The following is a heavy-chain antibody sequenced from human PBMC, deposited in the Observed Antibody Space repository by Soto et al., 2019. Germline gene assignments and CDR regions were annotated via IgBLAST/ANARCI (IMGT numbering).Heavy chain of an antibody. D-gene: IGHD6-13*01. J-gene: IGHJ5*02. CDR3: ARHQSHSSSYVDP. CDR1: GGFISSSSYY. CDR2: IYYSGST. Sequence: QLQLQESGPGLVKPSETLSLTCTVSGGFISSSSYYWGWIRQPPGKGLEWIGSIYYSGSTYYNPSLKSRVTISVDTSKNQFSLKLSSVTAADTAVYYCARHQSHSSSYVDPWGQGTLVTVSS. V-gene: IGHV4-39*01.